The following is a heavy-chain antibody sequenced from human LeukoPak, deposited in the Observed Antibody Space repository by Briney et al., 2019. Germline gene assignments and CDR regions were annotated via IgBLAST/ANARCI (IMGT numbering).Heavy chain of an antibody. J-gene: IGHJ4*02. D-gene: IGHD6-13*01. V-gene: IGHV4-39*01. CDR3: ARLLAAATTLFDY. CDR1: GGSISSSSYY. Sequence: PSETLSLTCTVSGGSISSSSYYWGWIRQPPGKGLEWIGSLYYSGSTYYNPSLKSRVTMSVDTSKNQFSLKLSFVTAADTAVYYCARLLAAATTLFDYWGQGTLVTVSS. CDR2: LYYSGST.